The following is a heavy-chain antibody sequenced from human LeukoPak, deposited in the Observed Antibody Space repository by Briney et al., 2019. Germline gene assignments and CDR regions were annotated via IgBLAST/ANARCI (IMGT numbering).Heavy chain of an antibody. J-gene: IGHJ5*02. CDR1: GYRFTSYW. V-gene: IGHV5-51*01. D-gene: IGHD2-2*01. CDR3: ARMGWDCSSTSCYLGWFDP. Sequence: GESLKISCKGSGYRFTSYWIGWVRQMPGKGLEWMGIIYPSDSDTRYSPSFQGQVSISADKSISTAYLQRSSLKASDTAIYYCARMGWDCSSTSCYLGWFDPWGQGTLVTVSS. CDR2: IYPSDSDT.